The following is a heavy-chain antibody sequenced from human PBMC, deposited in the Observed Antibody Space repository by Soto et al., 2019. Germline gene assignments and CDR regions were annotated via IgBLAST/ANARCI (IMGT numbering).Heavy chain of an antibody. CDR1: GFTFSSYS. J-gene: IGHJ4*02. CDR3: AKDFLSSSGTTDY. Sequence: GGSLRLSCAASGFTFSSYSMNWVRQAPGKGLEWVSYISSSSSTIYYADSVKGRFTISRDNAKNSLYLQMNSLRAEDTAVYYCAKDFLSSSGTTDYWGQGTLVTVSS. D-gene: IGHD1-1*01. CDR2: ISSSSSTI. V-gene: IGHV3-48*01.